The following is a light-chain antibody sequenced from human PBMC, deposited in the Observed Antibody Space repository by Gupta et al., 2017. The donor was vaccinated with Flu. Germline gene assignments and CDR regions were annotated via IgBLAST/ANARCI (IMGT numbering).Light chain of an antibody. J-gene: IGKJ5*01. V-gene: IGKV2-28*01. CDR3: RKAIQTLLN. Sequence: VTPGEPASSACRSSQSLLHRNGYNDLDWYVQKPGQSPQLLIYLGSNRASGVPYRGSGSGSGTDFTLKSSRVEAEDVGVYYCRKAIQTLLNFGQGTQLDIK. CDR1: QSLLHRNGYND. CDR2: LGS.